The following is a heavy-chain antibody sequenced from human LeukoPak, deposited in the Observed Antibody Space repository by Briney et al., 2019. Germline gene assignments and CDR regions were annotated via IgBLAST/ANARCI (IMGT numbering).Heavy chain of an antibody. D-gene: IGHD5-24*01. CDR1: GGSISSGGYS. Sequence: PSETLSLTCAVSGGSISSGGYSWSWIRQPPGKGLEWLGYIYHSGGPYSNPSLKSRVTISVDRSKNQFSLKLSSVTAADTAVYYCATLFIFSHSREDGSSFHYYYYGMDVWGQGTTVTVSS. V-gene: IGHV4-30-2*01. CDR2: IYHSGGP. J-gene: IGHJ6*02. CDR3: ATLFIFSHSREDGSSFHYYYYGMDV.